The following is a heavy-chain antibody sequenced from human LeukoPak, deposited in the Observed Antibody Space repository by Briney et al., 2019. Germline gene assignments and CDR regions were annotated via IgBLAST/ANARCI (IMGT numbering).Heavy chain of an antibody. CDR2: IYHSGST. Sequence: PSGTLSLTCAVSGDSITNGNWWIWVRQPPGKGLEWIGEIYHSGSTNYNPSLKSRVTMSVDKSKNQFSLKVNSVTAADTAVYYCTTARGPYYFEYWGQGTLVTVSS. J-gene: IGHJ4*02. CDR1: GDSITNGNW. CDR3: TTARGPYYFEY. V-gene: IGHV4-4*02. D-gene: IGHD3-16*01.